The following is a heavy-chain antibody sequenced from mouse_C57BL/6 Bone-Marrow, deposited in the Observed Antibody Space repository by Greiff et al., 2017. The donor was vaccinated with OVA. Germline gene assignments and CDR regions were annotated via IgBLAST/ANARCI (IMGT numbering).Heavy chain of an antibody. D-gene: IGHD1-1*01. CDR3: ARSPSFYDYGSSSFAY. V-gene: IGHV1-7*01. Sequence: QVQLKESGAELAKPGASVKLSCKASGYTFTSYWMHWVKQRPGQGLEWIGYINPSSGYTKSNQKFKDKATLTADKSSTTDYMQLSSLTYEDSAVYYCARSPSFYDYGSSSFAYWGQGTLVTVSA. CDR2: INPSSGYT. CDR1: GYTFTSYW. J-gene: IGHJ3*01.